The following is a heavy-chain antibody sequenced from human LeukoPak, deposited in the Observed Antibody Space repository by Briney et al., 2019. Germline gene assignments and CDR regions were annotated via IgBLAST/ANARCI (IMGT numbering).Heavy chain of an antibody. V-gene: IGHV4-4*02. CDR2: IYHSGST. D-gene: IGHD3-22*01. Sequence: SETLSLTCAVSGGSISSSNWWSWVRQPPGKGLEWIGEIYHSGSTNYNPSLKSRVTISVDTSKNQFSLKLSSVTAADTAVYYCARHLARDYYDSSDPNWFDPWGQGTLVTVSS. CDR3: ARHLARDYYDSSDPNWFDP. J-gene: IGHJ5*02. CDR1: GGSISSSNW.